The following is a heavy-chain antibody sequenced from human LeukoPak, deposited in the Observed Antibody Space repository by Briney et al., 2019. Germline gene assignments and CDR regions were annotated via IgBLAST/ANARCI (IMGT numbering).Heavy chain of an antibody. Sequence: ASVKVSCKASGYTFTSYGISWERQAPGQGLEWMGWISAYNGNTNYAQKLQGRVTMTTDTSTSTAYMELRSLRSDDTAVYYCARELPYFGWLRIDYWGQGTLVTVSS. CDR3: ARELPYFGWLRIDY. D-gene: IGHD3-9*01. CDR2: ISAYNGNT. CDR1: GYTFTSYG. J-gene: IGHJ4*02. V-gene: IGHV1-18*01.